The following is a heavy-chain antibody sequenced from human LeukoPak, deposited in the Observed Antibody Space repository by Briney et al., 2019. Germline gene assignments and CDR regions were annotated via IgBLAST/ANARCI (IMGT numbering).Heavy chain of an antibody. CDR2: INHSGST. CDR1: GGSFSGYY. J-gene: IGHJ4*02. Sequence: PSETLSLTCAVYGGSFSGYYWSWIRQPPGKGLEWIGEINHSGSTNYNPSLKSRVTISVDTSKNQFSLKLSSVTAADTAVYYCARSPHMDYYDSSGYFWGQGTLVTVSS. D-gene: IGHD3-22*01. V-gene: IGHV4-34*01. CDR3: ARSPHMDYYDSSGYF.